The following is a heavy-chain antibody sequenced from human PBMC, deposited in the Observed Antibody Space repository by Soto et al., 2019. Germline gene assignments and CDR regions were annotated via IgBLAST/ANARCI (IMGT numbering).Heavy chain of an antibody. CDR2: ISNDGNND. CDR3: AKDYDDTGYDH. D-gene: IGHD3-3*01. J-gene: IGHJ4*02. Sequence: QVRLVESGGGVVQPGRSLRLSCAASGFRFSTFGMHWVRQAPGMGLEWVALISNDGNNDYYADSVRGRFTVSRDNSRDMLHLEMNSLRTEDTAVYYCAKDYDDTGYDHWGQGILVTVS. CDR1: GFRFSTFG. V-gene: IGHV3-30*18.